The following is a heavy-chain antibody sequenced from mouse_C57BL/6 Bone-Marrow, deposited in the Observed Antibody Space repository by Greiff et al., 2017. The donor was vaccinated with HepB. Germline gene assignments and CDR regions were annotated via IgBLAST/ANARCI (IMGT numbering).Heavy chain of an antibody. CDR1: GFSLSPSGMG. V-gene: IGHV8-12*01. D-gene: IGHD1-1*01. J-gene: IGHJ4*01. Sequence: QVTLKVSGPGILQSSQTLSLTCSFSGFSLSPSGMGVSWIRQPSGKGLEWLAHIYWDDDKRYDPSLKSRLTISKDTSRHQVFLKITSVDTADTATYYCARSLYYGSSYAMDYWGQGTSVTVSS. CDR2: IYWDDDK. CDR3: ARSLYYGSSYAMDY.